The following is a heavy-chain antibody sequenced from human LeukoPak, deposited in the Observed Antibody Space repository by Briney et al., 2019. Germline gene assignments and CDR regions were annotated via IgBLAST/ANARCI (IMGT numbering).Heavy chain of an antibody. D-gene: IGHD3-10*01. CDR1: GGTFSTYA. CDR2: IIPILSQT. V-gene: IGHV1-69*11. CDR3: AKVRGSDAFDL. J-gene: IGHJ3*01. Sequence: SVKVSCKSSGGTFSTYAINWVRRAPGQGLEWMGRIIPILSQTNYALKFRGRFTMTADESTNTAYMGLSSLKSEDTAVYFCAKVRGSDAFDLWGQGTMVTVSS.